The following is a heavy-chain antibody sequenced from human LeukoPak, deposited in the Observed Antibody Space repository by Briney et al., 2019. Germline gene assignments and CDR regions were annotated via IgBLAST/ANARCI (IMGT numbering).Heavy chain of an antibody. J-gene: IGHJ4*02. D-gene: IGHD1-1*01. Sequence: ASVKVSCKASGDTFTSNSISGVSWVRQAPGQGLEWMGWINPYNGNTKYAQNFQGRVTLTTDTSTSTAYMELRSLRSDDTAVYYCARKLVFDYWGQGTLVTVSS. CDR2: INPYNGNT. CDR3: ARKLVFDY. CDR1: GDTFTSNS. V-gene: IGHV1-18*04.